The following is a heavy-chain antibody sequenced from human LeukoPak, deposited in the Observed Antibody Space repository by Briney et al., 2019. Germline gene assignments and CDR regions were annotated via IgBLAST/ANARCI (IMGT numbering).Heavy chain of an antibody. V-gene: IGHV3-74*01. CDR1: GFTFSSYW. Sequence: GGSLRLSCAASGFTFSSYWMHWVRQAPGKGLVWVSRINSDGSSTSYADSVKGRFTISRDNAKNTLYQQMNSLRAEDTAVYYCARDPSAYYYGSGSHDYWGQGTLVTVSS. D-gene: IGHD3-10*01. CDR3: ARDPSAYYYGSGSHDY. J-gene: IGHJ4*02. CDR2: INSDGSST.